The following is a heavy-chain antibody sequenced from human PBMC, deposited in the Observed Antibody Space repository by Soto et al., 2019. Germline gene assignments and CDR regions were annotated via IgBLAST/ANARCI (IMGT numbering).Heavy chain of an antibody. Sequence: ASVKVSCKASGYTFTSYGISWVRQAPGQGLEWMGWISAYNGNTNYAQKLQGRVTMTTDTSTSTAYMELRSLRSDDTAVYYCARVSGRCVTIFGVPCDRSMDVWGKGTTVTVS. D-gene: IGHD3-3*01. CDR3: ARVSGRCVTIFGVPCDRSMDV. J-gene: IGHJ6*03. CDR1: GYTFTSYG. V-gene: IGHV1-18*01. CDR2: ISAYNGNT.